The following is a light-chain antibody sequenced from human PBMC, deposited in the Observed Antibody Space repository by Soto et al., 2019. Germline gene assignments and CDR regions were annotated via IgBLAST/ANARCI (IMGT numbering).Light chain of an antibody. J-gene: IGKJ5*01. CDR1: QSVSRY. V-gene: IGKV3-11*01. Sequence: EIVLTQSRGTLSLSPGERATLSCMASQSVSRYLAWYQQKPGQSPRLFIYDASNRATGIPARFSGSGSGTDFTLTISSLETEDFAVYDCQQRSKWPITFGQGTRLEIK. CDR2: DAS. CDR3: QQRSKWPIT.